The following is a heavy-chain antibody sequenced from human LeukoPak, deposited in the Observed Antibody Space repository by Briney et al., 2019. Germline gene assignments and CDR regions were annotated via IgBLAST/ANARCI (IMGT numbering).Heavy chain of an antibody. V-gene: IGHV1-69*01. CDR1: GGTFSSYA. CDR2: IIPIFGTA. J-gene: IGHJ5*02. CDR3: AKGGYDSSGYYLGPNWFDP. Sequence: SVKVSCKASGGTFSSYAISWVRQAPGQGLEWMGGIIPIFGTANYAQKFQGRVTITADESTSTAYMELSSLRPEDTAVYYCAKGGYDSSGYYLGPNWFDPWGQGTLVTVSS. D-gene: IGHD3-22*01.